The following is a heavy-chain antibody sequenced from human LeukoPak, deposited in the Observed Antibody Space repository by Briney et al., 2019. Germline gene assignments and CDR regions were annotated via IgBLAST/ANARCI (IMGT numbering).Heavy chain of an antibody. CDR2: ISSSGSTI. CDR3: VRDLTLPGGYCIGSKCYSLDS. V-gene: IGHV3-11*04. Sequence: GGSLRLSCAASGFTFSDYYMNWIRQAPGKGLEWLSYISSSGSTIKYADSVKGRFITSRDNAKNSLHLQMNSLRPEDTAVYYCVRDLTLPGGYCIGSKCYSLDSWGQGTLVTVSS. J-gene: IGHJ4*02. CDR1: GFTFSDYY. D-gene: IGHD2-15*01.